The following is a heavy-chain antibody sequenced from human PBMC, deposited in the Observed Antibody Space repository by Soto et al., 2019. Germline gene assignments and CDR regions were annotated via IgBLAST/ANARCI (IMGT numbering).Heavy chain of an antibody. Sequence: GGSLRLSCVASGFTFSSYDMHWVRQITGKGLEWVSAIGAGGETYYLGSVKGRFTISRENAKNSLYLQMNSLRVGDTAAYFCARRFCSGANCPGIGFDYWGRGTLVTVSS. J-gene: IGHJ4*02. D-gene: IGHD2-15*01. V-gene: IGHV3-13*01. CDR1: GFTFSSYD. CDR2: IGAGGET. CDR3: ARRFCSGANCPGIGFDY.